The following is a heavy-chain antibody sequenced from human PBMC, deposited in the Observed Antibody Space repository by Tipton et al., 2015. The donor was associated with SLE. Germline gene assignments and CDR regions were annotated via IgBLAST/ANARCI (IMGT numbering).Heavy chain of an antibody. CDR3: ARRDFWTGYFDY. V-gene: IGHV4-59*13. D-gene: IGHD3/OR15-3a*01. J-gene: IGHJ4*02. Sequence: TLSLTCTVSGGSTTGYYWNWIRQPPGKGLEWIGYIFYSGSTNYNPSLKSRVTISIDRSKNQFSLRLSSVTAADTAVYYCARRDFWTGYFDYWGQGTLVTVSS. CDR2: IFYSGST. CDR1: GGSTTGYY.